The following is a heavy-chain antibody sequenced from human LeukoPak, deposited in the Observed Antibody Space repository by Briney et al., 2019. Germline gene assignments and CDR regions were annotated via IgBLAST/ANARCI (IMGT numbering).Heavy chain of an antibody. CDR1: GFTFSSYS. J-gene: IGHJ6*03. Sequence: PGGSLRLSCAASGFTFSSYSMNWVRQAPGKGLEWVSYISSSSSTIYYADSVKGRFTISRDNAKNSLYLQMNSLRAEDTAVYYCASRADSGYDSGYYYYMDVWGKGTTVTVSS. V-gene: IGHV3-48*01. D-gene: IGHD5-12*01. CDR3: ASRADSGYDSGYYYYMDV. CDR2: ISSSSSTI.